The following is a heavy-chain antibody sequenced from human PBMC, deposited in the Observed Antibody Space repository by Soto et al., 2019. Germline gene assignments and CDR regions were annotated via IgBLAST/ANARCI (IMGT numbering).Heavy chain of an antibody. V-gene: IGHV1-2*02. CDR3: ARAFCGGDCYSTYNWFDP. CDR1: GYTFTGYY. J-gene: IGHJ5*02. Sequence: GASVKVSCKASGYTFTGYYMHWVRQAPGQGLEWMGWINPNSGGTNYAQKFQGRVTMTRDTSISTAYMELSRLRSDDTAVYYCARAFCGGDCYSTYNWFDPWGQGTLVTVSS. D-gene: IGHD2-21*02. CDR2: INPNSGGT.